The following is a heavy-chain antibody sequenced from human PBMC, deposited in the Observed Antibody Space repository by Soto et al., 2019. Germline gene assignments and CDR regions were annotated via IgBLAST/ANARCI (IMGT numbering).Heavy chain of an antibody. CDR1: GGTISSSNW. J-gene: IGHJ4*02. CDR2: IYHSGSI. CDR3: ARKYYDFWSGYDYVDY. D-gene: IGHD3-3*01. V-gene: IGHV4-4*02. Sequence: PSETLSLTCAVSGGTISSSNWWSWVRQPPGKGLEWIGEIYHSGSINYNPSLKSRVTISVDKSKNQFSLKLSSVTAADTAVYYCARKYYDFWSGYDYVDYWGQGTLVTVSS.